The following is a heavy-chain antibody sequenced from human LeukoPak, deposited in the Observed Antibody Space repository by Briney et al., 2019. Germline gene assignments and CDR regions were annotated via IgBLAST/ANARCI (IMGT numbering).Heavy chain of an antibody. CDR1: GFTFSNYW. J-gene: IGHJ4*02. Sequence: GGSLRLSCAASGFTFSNYWMSWVRQAPGKGLEWVAVISYDGSNKYYADSVKGRFTISRDNSKNTLYLQMNSLRAEDTAVYYCARPLIVVVVAATPIDYWGQGTLVTVSS. CDR3: ARPLIVVVVAATPIDY. D-gene: IGHD2-15*01. CDR2: ISYDGSNK. V-gene: IGHV3-30*03.